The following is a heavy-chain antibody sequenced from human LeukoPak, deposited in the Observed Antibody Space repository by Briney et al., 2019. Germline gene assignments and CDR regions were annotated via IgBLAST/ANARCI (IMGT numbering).Heavy chain of an antibody. V-gene: IGHV7-4-1*02. CDR1: GYTFTGYY. CDR3: ARAFQSLGGLSLPDY. CDR2: IHPSTGNP. Sequence: ASVKVSCKASGYTFTGYYMHWVRQAPGQGLEWMGWIHPSTGNPTYAQGFTGRFVFSLDTSVSTTYPQISSLKAEDTAVYFCARAFQSLGGLSLPDYWGQGTLLTVSS. J-gene: IGHJ4*02. D-gene: IGHD3-16*02.